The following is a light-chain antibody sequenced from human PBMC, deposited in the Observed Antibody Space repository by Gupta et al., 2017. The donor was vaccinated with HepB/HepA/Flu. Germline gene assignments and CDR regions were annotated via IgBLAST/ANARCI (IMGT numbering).Light chain of an antibody. Sequence: SYVLIQPPAVSVAPGMTARITCEGSDIGIKSVHWYQQKPGQAPVMVVFEDFDRPSGIPERFAGTNSANTATLTINGVEAGDEADYFGQVWDRDSDQVVFGGGTKLSVL. CDR2: EDF. V-gene: IGLV3-21*03. CDR3: QVWDRDSDQVV. CDR1: DIGIKS. J-gene: IGLJ2*01.